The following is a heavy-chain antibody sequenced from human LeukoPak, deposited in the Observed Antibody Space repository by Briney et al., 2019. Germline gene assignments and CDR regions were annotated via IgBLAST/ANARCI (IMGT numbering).Heavy chain of an antibody. CDR3: AKDLMPHSSGSLFDY. V-gene: IGHV3-23*01. Sequence: GGSLRLSCAASGLTFSTFAMTWVRQAPGMGLGWDSYVSDTGADTYYADSVRGRFTISRDNSNNTLYLQMNGLRAEDTAIYYCAKDLMPHSSGSLFDYWGPGTLVTVSS. J-gene: IGHJ4*02. D-gene: IGHD3-22*01. CDR1: GLTFSTFA. CDR2: VSDTGADT.